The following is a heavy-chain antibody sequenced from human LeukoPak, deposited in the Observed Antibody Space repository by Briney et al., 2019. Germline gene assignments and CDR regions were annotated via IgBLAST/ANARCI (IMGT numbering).Heavy chain of an antibody. J-gene: IGHJ4*02. CDR3: ARASGRGDYSY. CDR2: ISAYNGNT. D-gene: IGHD2-21*02. Sequence: ASVKVSCKASGYTFTSYSISWVRQAPGQGLEWIGWISAYNGNTNYAQELQGRVTMTTDTSTSTAYMELRSLRSDDTAVYYCARASGRGDYSYWGQGTLVTVSS. CDR1: GYTFTSYS. V-gene: IGHV1-18*01.